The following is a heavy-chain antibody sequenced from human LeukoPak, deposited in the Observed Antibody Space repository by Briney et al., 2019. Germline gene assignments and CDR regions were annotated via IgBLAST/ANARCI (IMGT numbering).Heavy chain of an antibody. CDR3: ARSYVGAYYPGGLAFDI. CDR2: IYPGDSDT. CDR1: GYSFTSYW. J-gene: IGHJ3*02. Sequence: GESLKISCKGSGYSFTSYWIGWVRQMPGKGLEWMGIIYPGDSDTRYSPSFQGQVTISADKSISTAYLQWSSLKASDTAMYYCARSYVGAYYPGGLAFDIWGQGTMVTVSS. D-gene: IGHD3-22*01. V-gene: IGHV5-51*01.